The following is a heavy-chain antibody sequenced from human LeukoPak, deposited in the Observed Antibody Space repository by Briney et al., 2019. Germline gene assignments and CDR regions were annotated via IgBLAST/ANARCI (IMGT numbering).Heavy chain of an antibody. Sequence: ASVKVSCKASGYTFTSYGISWVRQAPGQGLEWMGWISAYNGNTNYAQKLQGRVTITADESTSTAYMELSSLRSEDTAVYYCARVKSYMVWFDPWGQGTLVTVSS. V-gene: IGHV1-18*01. CDR2: ISAYNGNT. CDR3: ARVKSYMVWFDP. D-gene: IGHD3-10*01. J-gene: IGHJ5*02. CDR1: GYTFTSYG.